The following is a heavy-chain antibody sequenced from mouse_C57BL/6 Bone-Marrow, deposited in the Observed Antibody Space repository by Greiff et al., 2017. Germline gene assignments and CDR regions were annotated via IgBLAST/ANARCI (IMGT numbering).Heavy chain of an antibody. D-gene: IGHD2-4*01. Sequence: QVQLQQPGAELVEPGASVKMSCKASGYTFTSYWITWVKQRPGQGLEWIGDIYPGSGSTNYNEKFKSKATLTVDTSSSTAYMQLSSLTSEDSAVYYCASDYDWYFDVWGTGTTVTVSS. CDR3: ASDYDWYFDV. J-gene: IGHJ1*03. CDR2: IYPGSGST. V-gene: IGHV1-55*01. CDR1: GYTFTSYW.